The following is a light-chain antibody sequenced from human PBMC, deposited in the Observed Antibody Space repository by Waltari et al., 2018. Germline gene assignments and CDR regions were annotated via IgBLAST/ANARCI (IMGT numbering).Light chain of an antibody. V-gene: IGKV1-5*03. Sequence: DTQMTQSPSTLSASVGDRVTITCLASPYISSCLAWYQQKPGKAPKLLIYKASSLESGVPSRFSGSGSGTEFTLTISSLQPDDFATYYCQQYNSYPRTFGQGTKVEIK. CDR2: KAS. CDR1: PYISSC. CDR3: QQYNSYPRT. J-gene: IGKJ1*01.